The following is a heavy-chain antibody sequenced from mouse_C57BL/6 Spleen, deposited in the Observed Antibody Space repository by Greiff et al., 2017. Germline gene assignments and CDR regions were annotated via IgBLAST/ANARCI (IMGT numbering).Heavy chain of an antibody. CDR2: ISSGSSTI. CDR1: GFTFSDYG. V-gene: IGHV5-17*01. Sequence: EVMLVESGGGLVKPGGSLKLSCAASGFTFSDYGMHWVRQAPEKGLEWVAYISSGSSTIYYADTVKGRFPISRDNAKNTLFLQMTSLRSEDTAMYYCARPPYFDYWGQGTTLTVSS. J-gene: IGHJ2*01. CDR3: ARPPYFDY.